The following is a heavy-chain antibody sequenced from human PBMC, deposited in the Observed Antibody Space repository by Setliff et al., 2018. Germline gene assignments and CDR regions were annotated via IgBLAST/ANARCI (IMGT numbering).Heavy chain of an antibody. V-gene: IGHV3-23*03. D-gene: IGHD6-13*01. Sequence: PGGSLRLSCAASGFTFSSYWMAWVRQAPGKGLEWVSTIYSGDRNTFYTDSVKCRFTIFRDGSKNTLFLQMTSLRAEDTAVYYCAKDGVSYDGMDVWGQGTTVTVSS. CDR3: AKDGVSYDGMDV. J-gene: IGHJ6*02. CDR2: IYSGDRNT. CDR1: GFTFSSYW.